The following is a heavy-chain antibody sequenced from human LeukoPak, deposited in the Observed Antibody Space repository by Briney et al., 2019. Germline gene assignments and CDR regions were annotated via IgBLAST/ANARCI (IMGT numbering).Heavy chain of an antibody. CDR1: GYTLTELS. Sequence: ASVKVSCKVSGYTLTELSMHWVRQAPGKGLEWMGGFDPEDGETIYAQKLQGRVTMTTDTSTSTAYMELRSLRSDDTAVYYCARAGVVVAATVSYFDYWGQGTQVTVSS. CDR2: FDPEDGET. CDR3: ARAGVVVAATVSYFDY. J-gene: IGHJ4*02. D-gene: IGHD2-15*01. V-gene: IGHV1-24*01.